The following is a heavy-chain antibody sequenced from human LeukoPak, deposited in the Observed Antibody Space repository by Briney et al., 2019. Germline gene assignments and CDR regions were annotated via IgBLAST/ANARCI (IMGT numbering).Heavy chain of an antibody. V-gene: IGHV3-15*07. CDR2: IKSKTDGGTT. D-gene: IGHD3-3*01. CDR3: TTDPFTYYDFWSGYYPWDY. CDR1: GFTFSNAW. Sequence: GGSLRLSCAASGFTFSNAWMNWVRQAPGKGLEWVGRIKSKTDGGTTDYAAPVKGRFTISRDDSKNTLYLQMNSLKTEDTAVYHCTTDPFTYYDFWSGYYPWDYWGQGTLVTVSS. J-gene: IGHJ4*02.